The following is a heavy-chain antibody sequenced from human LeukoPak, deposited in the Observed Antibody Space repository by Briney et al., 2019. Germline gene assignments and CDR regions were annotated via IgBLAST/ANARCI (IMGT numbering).Heavy chain of an antibody. V-gene: IGHV3-74*01. Sequence: GGSLRLSCAASGFTFSSYWMHWVRHAPGKGLVWVSRINTDGSSTSYADSVKGRFTISRDNAKNTLYLQMNSLRAEDTAVYYCAREGSIVGAAWFDPWGQGTLVTVSS. CDR3: AREGSIVGAAWFDP. J-gene: IGHJ5*02. CDR2: INTDGSST. CDR1: GFTFSSYW. D-gene: IGHD1-26*01.